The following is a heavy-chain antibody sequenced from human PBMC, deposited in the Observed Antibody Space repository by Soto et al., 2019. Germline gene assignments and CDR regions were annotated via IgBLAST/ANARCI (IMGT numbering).Heavy chain of an antibody. J-gene: IGHJ4*02. CDR1: GYTFTGYY. D-gene: IGHD4-17*01. CDR3: ARTEMTTLTNFAY. Sequence: GASVKVSCKASGYTFTGYYLHWVRQAPGQDLEWMGWINSNSGITNSAQKFQGRVTMTRDTSITTAYMELSRLNSDDTAVYYCARTEMTTLTNFAYWGQGTQVTVYS. V-gene: IGHV1-2*02. CDR2: INSNSGIT.